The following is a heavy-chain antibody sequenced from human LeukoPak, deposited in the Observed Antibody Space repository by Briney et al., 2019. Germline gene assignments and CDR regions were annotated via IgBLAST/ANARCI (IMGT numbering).Heavy chain of an antibody. CDR2: IKQDGSEK. D-gene: IGHD3-10*02. CDR3: AELGITMIGGV. CDR1: GSTFNSYW. Sequence: GGSLRLSCAASGSTFNSYWMSWVRQAPGKGLEWVANIKQDGSEKFYVDSVKGRFTISRDNAKNSLYLQMNSLRAEDTAVYYCAELGITMIGGVWGKGTTVTISS. J-gene: IGHJ6*04. V-gene: IGHV3-7*01.